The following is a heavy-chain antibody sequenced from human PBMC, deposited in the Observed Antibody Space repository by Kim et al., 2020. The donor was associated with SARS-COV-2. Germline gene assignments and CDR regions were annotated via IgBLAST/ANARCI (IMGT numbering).Heavy chain of an antibody. CDR1: GFTFGDYA. Sequence: GGSLRLSCTASGFTFGDYAMSWVRQAPGKGLEWVGFIRSKAYGGTTEYAASVKGRFTISRDDSKSIAYLQMNSLKTEDTAVYYCAPEWEIVGATKWDFDYWGQGTLVTVSS. J-gene: IGHJ4*02. CDR3: APEWEIVGATKWDFDY. CDR2: IRSKAYGGTT. V-gene: IGHV3-49*04. D-gene: IGHD1-26*01.